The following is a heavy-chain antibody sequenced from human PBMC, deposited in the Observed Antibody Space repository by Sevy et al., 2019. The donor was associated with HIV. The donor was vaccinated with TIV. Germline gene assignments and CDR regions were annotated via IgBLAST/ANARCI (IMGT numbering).Heavy chain of an antibody. J-gene: IGHJ4*02. V-gene: IGHV3-9*01. CDR1: GLIFNDHA. CDR3: FKDISSGPARPGDY. D-gene: IGHD6-6*01. Sequence: GGSLRPSCAASGLIFNDHAMHWVRQAQGKGLEWVSGISWNSDSVGYADSVKGRFTISRDNAKNSLYLHMNSLRPEDTALYYCFKDISSGPARPGDYWGQGTLVTVSS. CDR2: ISWNSDSV.